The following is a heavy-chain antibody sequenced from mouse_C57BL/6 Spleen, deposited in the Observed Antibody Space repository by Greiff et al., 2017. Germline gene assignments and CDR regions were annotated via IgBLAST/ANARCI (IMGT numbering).Heavy chain of an antibody. D-gene: IGHD1-1*01. J-gene: IGHJ1*03. CDR3: ARGVITTVVGPWYFDV. V-gene: IGHV1-82*01. CDR1: GYAFSSSW. Sequence: QVQLKESGPELVKPGASVKISCKASGYAFSSSWMNWVKQRPGKGLEWIGRIYPGDGDTNYNGKFKGKATLTADKSSSTAYMQLSSLTSEDSAVYFCARGVITTVVGPWYFDVWGTGTTVTVSS. CDR2: IYPGDGDT.